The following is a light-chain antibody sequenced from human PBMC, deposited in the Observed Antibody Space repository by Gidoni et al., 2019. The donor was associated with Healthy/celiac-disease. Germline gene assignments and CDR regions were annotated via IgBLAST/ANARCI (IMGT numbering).Light chain of an antibody. J-gene: IGKJ4*01. V-gene: IGKV3-11*01. Sequence: EIVLTQSPATLSLSPGERATLSCRASQSVSSSLAWYQQKPGQAPRLLIYDASNRATGIPARFSGSGCGTDFTLTVSSLEPEDFAVYYCHQRSNWPLTFGGXTKVEIK. CDR1: QSVSSS. CDR3: HQRSNWPLT. CDR2: DAS.